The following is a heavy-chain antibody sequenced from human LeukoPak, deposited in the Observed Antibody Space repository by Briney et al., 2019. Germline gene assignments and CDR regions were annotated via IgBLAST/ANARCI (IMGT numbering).Heavy chain of an antibody. J-gene: IGHJ4*02. V-gene: IGHV4-39*07. D-gene: IGHD2/OR15-2a*01. CDR3: ASAPHVNYFDY. CDR1: GGSISSSSYY. Sequence: SETLSLTFTVSGGSISSSSYYWGWIRQPPGKGLEWIGYIYHSGSTYYNPSLKSRGTISVDRSKNQFSLKLSSVTAADTAVYYCASAPHVNYFDYWGQGALVTVST. CDR2: IYHSGST.